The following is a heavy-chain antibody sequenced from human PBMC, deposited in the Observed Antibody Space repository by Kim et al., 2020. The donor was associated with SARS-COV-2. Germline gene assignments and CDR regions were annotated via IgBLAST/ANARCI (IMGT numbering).Heavy chain of an antibody. CDR2: IYHSGST. CDR3: ARFGAPGRYSYGFG. J-gene: IGHJ4*02. V-gene: IGHV4-4*02. Sequence: SETLSLTCAVSGGSISSSNWWSWVRQPPGKGLEWIGEIYHSGSTNYNPSLKSRVTISVDKSKNQFSLKLSSVTAADTAVYYCARFGAPGRYSYGFGWGQGTLVTVSS. D-gene: IGHD5-18*01. CDR1: GGSISSSNW.